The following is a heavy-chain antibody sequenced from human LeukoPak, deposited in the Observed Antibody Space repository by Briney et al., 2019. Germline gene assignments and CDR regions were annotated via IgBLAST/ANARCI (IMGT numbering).Heavy chain of an antibody. CDR3: ARERAITSLTAVVRHDYNWFDP. Sequence: ASVKVSCKASGYTFTSYYLHWVRQAPGQGLEWMGIIDPSGGRTTHAQKFQGRVTMTRDTSTSTVYMELSSLRYEDTAVYHCARERAITSLTAVVRHDYNWFDPWGQGTLVTVSS. V-gene: IGHV1-46*01. CDR2: IDPSGGRT. J-gene: IGHJ5*02. CDR1: GYTFTSYY. D-gene: IGHD5-24*01.